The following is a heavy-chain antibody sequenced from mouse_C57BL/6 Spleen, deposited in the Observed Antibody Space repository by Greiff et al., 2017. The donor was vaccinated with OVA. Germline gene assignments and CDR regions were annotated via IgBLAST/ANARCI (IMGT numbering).Heavy chain of an antibody. V-gene: IGHV1-5*01. Sequence: VQLQQSGTVLARPGASVKMSCKTSGYTFTSYWMHWVKQRPGQGLEWIGAIYPGNSDTSYNQKFKGKAKLTAVTSASTAYMELSSLTNEDSAVYYCTTVITTVAFDYWGQGTTLTVSS. CDR2: IYPGNSDT. CDR3: TTVITTVAFDY. CDR1: GYTFTSYW. J-gene: IGHJ2*01. D-gene: IGHD1-1*01.